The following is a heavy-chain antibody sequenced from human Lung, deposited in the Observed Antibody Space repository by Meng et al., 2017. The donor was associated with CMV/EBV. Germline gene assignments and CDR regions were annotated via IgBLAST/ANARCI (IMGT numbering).Heavy chain of an antibody. J-gene: IGHJ1*01. Sequence: SXKISCAASGFTFDDYALHWVRQPPGKGLEWVSGISWHGNTIDYVDSVRGRFTISRDNARNSVYLLMYSLRLEDTAKYFCVKGTEKEIVPGYFDYGGRGVXVTVSS. CDR1: GFTFDDYA. D-gene: IGHD3-9*01. V-gene: IGHV3-9*01. CDR2: ISWHGNTI. CDR3: VKGTEKEIVPGYFDY.